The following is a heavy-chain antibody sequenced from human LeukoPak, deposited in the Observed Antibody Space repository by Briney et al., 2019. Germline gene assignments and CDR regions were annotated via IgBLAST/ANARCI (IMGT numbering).Heavy chain of an antibody. J-gene: IGHJ4*02. Sequence: ASVKVSCKASGYTFTGYGISWVRQAPGQGLEWMGWISAYNGNTNYAQKLQGRVTMTTDTSTSTAYMELRSLRSDDTAVYYCARDHGGNSGYYFDYWGQGTLVTVSS. V-gene: IGHV1-18*01. CDR2: ISAYNGNT. CDR3: ARDHGGNSGYYFDY. D-gene: IGHD4-23*01. CDR1: GYTFTGYG.